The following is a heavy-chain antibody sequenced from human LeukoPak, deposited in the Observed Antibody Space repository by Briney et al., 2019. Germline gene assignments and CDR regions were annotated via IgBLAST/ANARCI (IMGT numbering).Heavy chain of an antibody. Sequence: ASVKVSCKSSGGSISTHAINWVRQAPGQGLKWMGRIIPILSQTNYALKFRGRFTMTADESTNTAYMELSSLKSEDTAVYFCAKVRGSDAFDLWGQGTMVTVSS. V-gene: IGHV1-69*11. CDR1: GGSISTHA. CDR2: IIPILSQT. CDR3: AKVRGSDAFDL. D-gene: IGHD3-10*01. J-gene: IGHJ3*01.